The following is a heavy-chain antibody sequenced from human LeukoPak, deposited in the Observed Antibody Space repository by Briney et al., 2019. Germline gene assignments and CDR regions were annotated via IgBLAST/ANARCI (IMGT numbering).Heavy chain of an antibody. CDR3: AKDHSSGWETRLDY. CDR1: GFTFSSYG. Sequence: GRSLRLSCAASGFTFSSYGMPWVRQAPGKGLEWVAVISYDGSNKYYADSVKGRFTISRDNSKNTLYLQMNSLRAEDTAVYYCAKDHSSGWETRLDYWGQGTLVTVSS. J-gene: IGHJ4*02. D-gene: IGHD6-19*01. CDR2: ISYDGSNK. V-gene: IGHV3-30*18.